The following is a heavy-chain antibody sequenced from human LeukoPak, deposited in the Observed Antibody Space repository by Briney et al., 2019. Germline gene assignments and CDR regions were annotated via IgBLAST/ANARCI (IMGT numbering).Heavy chain of an antibody. V-gene: IGHV3-23*01. J-gene: IGHJ4*02. Sequence: GGTLRLSCAASGFTFSSYGLNWVRQAPGKGLEWVSVISGSGGSTYYADSVKGRFTISRDNARKSLYLQMNSLRDEDTAVYYCARDFFAFGGVIALLDYWGQGTLVTVSS. CDR1: GFTFSSYG. D-gene: IGHD3-16*02. CDR3: ARDFFAFGGVIALLDY. CDR2: ISGSGGST.